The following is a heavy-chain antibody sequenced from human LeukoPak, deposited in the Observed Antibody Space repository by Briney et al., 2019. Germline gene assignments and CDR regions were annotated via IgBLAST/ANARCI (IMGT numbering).Heavy chain of an antibody. Sequence: SETLSLTCTVSGGSISSSSYYWGWIRRPPGKGLEWIGSIYYSGSTYYNPSLKSRVTISVDTSKNQFSLKLSSVTAADTAVYYCAREDRTTVTTDYWGQGTLVTVSS. D-gene: IGHD4-17*01. CDR1: GGSISSSSYY. J-gene: IGHJ4*02. V-gene: IGHV4-39*07. CDR3: AREDRTTVTTDY. CDR2: IYYSGST.